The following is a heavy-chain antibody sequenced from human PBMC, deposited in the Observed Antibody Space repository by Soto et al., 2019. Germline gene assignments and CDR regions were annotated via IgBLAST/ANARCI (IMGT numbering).Heavy chain of an antibody. Sequence: EVQLLESGGGLVQPGGFLRLSCAGSGFTFSSYAMSWVRQAPGKGLEWVSNISTSGGDTHYVDPVKGRFTISRDNSKNTLYLQMNGRRADDTAVDYCAKETIFLGRVVEYFDYWGQGTLVTVS. CDR1: GFTFSSYA. CDR2: ISTSGGDT. D-gene: IGHD3-10*01. V-gene: IGHV3-23*01. CDR3: AKETIFLGRVVEYFDY. J-gene: IGHJ4*02.